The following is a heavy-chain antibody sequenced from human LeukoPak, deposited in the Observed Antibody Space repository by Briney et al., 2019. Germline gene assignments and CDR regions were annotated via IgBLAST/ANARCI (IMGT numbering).Heavy chain of an antibody. V-gene: IGHV3-30*04. J-gene: IGHJ6*04. Sequence: TGGSLRLSCAASGFTFSSYAMHWVRQAPGKGLEWVAVISYDGSNKYYADSVKGRFTISRDNSKNTLYLQMNSLRAEDTAVYYCARGLTGYCSSTSCYPMDVWGKGTTVTVSS. CDR3: ARGLTGYCSSTSCYPMDV. CDR2: ISYDGSNK. CDR1: GFTFSSYA. D-gene: IGHD2-2*01.